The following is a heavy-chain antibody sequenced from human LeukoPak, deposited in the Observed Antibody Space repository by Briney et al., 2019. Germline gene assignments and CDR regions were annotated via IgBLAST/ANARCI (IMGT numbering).Heavy chain of an antibody. J-gene: IGHJ4*02. CDR1: RGSPTSDY. Sequence: SGTLSLTRTVSRGSPTSDYWSWIRQPPGTGRGWTGYIYYSVSTNYNPPHKSRVTIAVATYKHQFSLKLSAVTAADTAEYYWGRGEWELPNYWGQGTLVTVSS. CDR3: GRGEWELPNY. V-gene: IGHV4-59*01. D-gene: IGHD1-26*01. CDR2: IYYSVST.